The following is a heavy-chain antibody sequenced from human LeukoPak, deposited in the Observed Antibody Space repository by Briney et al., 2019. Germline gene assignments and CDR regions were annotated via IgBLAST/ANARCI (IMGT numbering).Heavy chain of an antibody. J-gene: IGHJ5*02. CDR2: MNPNSGNT. D-gene: IGHD6-13*01. CDR1: RYTFTSYD. Sequence: VASVRVSCKPSRYTFTSYDINWVRQAAGQGVEWMGWMNPNSGNTGYAQKFQGRVTMTRNTSISTAYMELSSLRSEDTAVYYCARGGYSSSWLSGINWFDPWGQGTLVTVSS. CDR3: ARGGYSSSWLSGINWFDP. V-gene: IGHV1-8*01.